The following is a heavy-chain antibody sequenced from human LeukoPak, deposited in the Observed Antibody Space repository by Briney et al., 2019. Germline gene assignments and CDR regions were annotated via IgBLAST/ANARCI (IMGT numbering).Heavy chain of an antibody. Sequence: SETLSLTCTVSGGSISSSSYYWGWIRQPPGKGLEWIGSIFYSGSTYYNPSLRSRVTVSVDTSKNQFSLKLSSVTAADTAVYYCVRDSMITFGGTHYMDVWGKGTTVTVSS. J-gene: IGHJ6*03. V-gene: IGHV4-39*07. CDR3: VRDSMITFGGTHYMDV. CDR2: IFYSGST. D-gene: IGHD3-16*01. CDR1: GGSISSSSYY.